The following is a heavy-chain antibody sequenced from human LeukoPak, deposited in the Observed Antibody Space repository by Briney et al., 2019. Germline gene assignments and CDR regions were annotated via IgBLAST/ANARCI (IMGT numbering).Heavy chain of an antibody. CDR2: IYYSGST. V-gene: IGHV4-59*01. Sequence: SETLSLTCTVSGGSSSSNYRSWIRQPPGKGLEWIGYIYYSGSTNYNPSLKSRVTISVDTSKNQFSLKLSSVTAADTAVYYCARTTEGGYTYDYFYYYYMDVWGKGTTVTISS. CDR1: GGSSSSNY. CDR3: ARTTEGGYTYDYFYYYYMDV. D-gene: IGHD5-18*01. J-gene: IGHJ6*03.